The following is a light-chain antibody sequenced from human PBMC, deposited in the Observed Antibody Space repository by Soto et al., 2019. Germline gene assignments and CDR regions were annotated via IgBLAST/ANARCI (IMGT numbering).Light chain of an antibody. Sequence: DIQMTQSPSSLSASIGDRVTITCRASQSISSHLNWYQQKPGKTPELLIYEASSLQSGVPSRFSGSGSGTDFTLTISTLQSVDFATYYCQHSHSAPYSFGQGTKLEIK. CDR1: QSISSH. CDR3: QHSHSAPYS. CDR2: EAS. J-gene: IGKJ2*03. V-gene: IGKV1-39*01.